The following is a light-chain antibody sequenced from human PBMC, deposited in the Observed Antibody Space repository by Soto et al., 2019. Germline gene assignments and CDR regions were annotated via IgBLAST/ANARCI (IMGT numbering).Light chain of an antibody. V-gene: IGLV3-21*04. Sequence: SYELTQPPSVSVAPGKTASITCGGNDIESKSVHWYQQKPGQAPVLVIYSDSDRPSGIPERFSGSNSGNTATLTISRVEAGDEADYYCQVWDSSSDQEVFGTGTKVTVL. CDR2: SDS. J-gene: IGLJ1*01. CDR3: QVWDSSSDQEV. CDR1: DIESKS.